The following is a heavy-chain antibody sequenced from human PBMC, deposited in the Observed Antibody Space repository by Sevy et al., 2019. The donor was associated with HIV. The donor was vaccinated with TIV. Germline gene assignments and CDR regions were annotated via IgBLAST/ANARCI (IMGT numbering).Heavy chain of an antibody. J-gene: IGHJ4*02. D-gene: IGHD6-13*01. Sequence: GGSLRLSCAASGFTFSGSAMQWVRQASGKGLEWVGRIRSKGNSYAKAYAASVKGRFTISRDDSKNTVYLQMNSLKTEDTAVYYCTGGGARDSSSWYDYFDYWGQGTMVTVSS. CDR2: IRSKGNSYAK. CDR1: GFTFSGSA. V-gene: IGHV3-73*01. CDR3: TGGGARDSSSWYDYFDY.